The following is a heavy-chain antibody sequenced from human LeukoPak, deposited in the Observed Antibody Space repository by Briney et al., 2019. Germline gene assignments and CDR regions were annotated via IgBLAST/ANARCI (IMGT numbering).Heavy chain of an antibody. CDR3: AGYYDSSGYYRFDY. J-gene: IGHJ4*02. D-gene: IGHD3-22*01. CDR1: GGSISSYY. CDR2: IYYSGST. Sequence: SETLSLTCTVSGGSISSYYWSWIRQPPGKGLEWIGYIYYSGSTNYNPSLKSRVTISVDTSKNQFSLKLSSVTAADTAVYYCAGYYDSSGYYRFDYWGQGTLVTVSS. V-gene: IGHV4-59*01.